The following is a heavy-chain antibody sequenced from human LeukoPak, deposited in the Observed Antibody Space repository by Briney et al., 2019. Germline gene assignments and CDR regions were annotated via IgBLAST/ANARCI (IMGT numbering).Heavy chain of an antibody. CDR1: GYLISSGYY. Sequence: SETLSLTCAVSGYLISSGYYWGWIRQPPGKGLEWIGSIYHSGSTQYNPSLKSRVTISVDTSKNQFSLKLSSVTAADTAVYYCARQAGGGTFDYWGQGTLVTVSS. V-gene: IGHV4-38-2*01. CDR3: ARQAGGGTFDY. CDR2: IYHSGST. J-gene: IGHJ4*02. D-gene: IGHD6-19*01.